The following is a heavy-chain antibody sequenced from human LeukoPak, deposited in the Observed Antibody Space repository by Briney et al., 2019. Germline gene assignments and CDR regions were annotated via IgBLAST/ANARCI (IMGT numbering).Heavy chain of an antibody. J-gene: IGHJ4*02. CDR1: GFTFSSYW. D-gene: IGHD5-18*01. V-gene: IGHV3-74*01. CDR3: ARDYRGGTAPGVSFLPSFDY. CDR2: INSDGSST. Sequence: GGSLRLSCAASGFTFSSYWMHWVRQAPGKGLVWVSRINSDGSSTSYADSVKGRFTISRDNAKNTLYLQMNSLRAEDTAVYYCARDYRGGTAPGVSFLPSFDYWGQGTLVTVSS.